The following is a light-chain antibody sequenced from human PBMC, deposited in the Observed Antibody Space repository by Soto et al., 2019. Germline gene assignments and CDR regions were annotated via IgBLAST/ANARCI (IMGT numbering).Light chain of an antibody. Sequence: EIVLTQSPGTLSLSPGERATLSCRASQGVSSSHLAWYQQKPGQAPRLLIYGASSRATGIPDRFSGSGSGTDFTLTISRLEPEDFAVYYCQQYGSIAQTFGQGTKVDIK. V-gene: IGKV3-20*01. CDR3: QQYGSIAQT. J-gene: IGKJ1*01. CDR2: GAS. CDR1: QGVSSSH.